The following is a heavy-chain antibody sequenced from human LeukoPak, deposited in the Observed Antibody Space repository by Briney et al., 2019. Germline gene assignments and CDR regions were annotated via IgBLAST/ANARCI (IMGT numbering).Heavy chain of an antibody. J-gene: IGHJ4*02. Sequence: GQSLTLSCAVSGSTFRSYAMGWVRHAPGKGREWVSAILVSGGSTYEADSVKGRFTTARDNSKNTLYLQMNCLRAEGTAVYYCAKGVDYYDSSGYYYVDSDYFDYWGQGALATVSS. V-gene: IGHV3-23*01. D-gene: IGHD3-22*01. CDR2: ILVSGGST. CDR1: GSTFRSYA. CDR3: AKGVDYYDSSGYYYVDSDYFDY.